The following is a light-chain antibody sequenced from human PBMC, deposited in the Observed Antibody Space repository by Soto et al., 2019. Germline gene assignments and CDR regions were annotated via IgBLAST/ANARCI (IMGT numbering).Light chain of an antibody. J-gene: IGLJ1*01. V-gene: IGLV2-11*01. Sequence: QSALTQPRSVSGSPGQSVTISCTGPSIDVGGSNYVSWYQQHPGKAPKLMIYDVSERPSGVPDRFSGSKSGNTASLTISGLQADDEADYYCNSYAGDIIRFVFGTGTKVTV. CDR2: DVS. CDR3: NSYAGDIIRFV. CDR1: SIDVGGSNY.